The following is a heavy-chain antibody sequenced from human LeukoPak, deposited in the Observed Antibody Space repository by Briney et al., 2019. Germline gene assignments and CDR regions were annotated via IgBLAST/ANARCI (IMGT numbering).Heavy chain of an antibody. Sequence: SETLSLTCTVSGGSISSYYWSWIRQPPGKGLEWIGYIYYSGSTNYNPSLKSRVTISADTSKNQFSLKLSSVTAADTAVYYCASTDPPGIAAARPAFDIWGQGTMVTVSS. J-gene: IGHJ3*02. D-gene: IGHD6-13*01. CDR1: GGSISSYY. V-gene: IGHV4-59*08. CDR2: IYYSGST. CDR3: ASTDPPGIAAARPAFDI.